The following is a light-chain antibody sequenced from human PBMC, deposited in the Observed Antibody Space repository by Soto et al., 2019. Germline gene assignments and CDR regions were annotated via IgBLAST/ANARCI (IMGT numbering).Light chain of an antibody. CDR2: GAS. Sequence: IVLTQSPGTLSLSPGERATLSCRASQNIGISYLAWYQQKPGQAPRLLIYGASSRATDIPARFSGSGSGTDFTLTISRLEPEAFAVYYCQQYGSSTGTFGQGTKVEI. CDR3: QQYGSSTGT. J-gene: IGKJ1*01. CDR1: QNIGISY. V-gene: IGKV3-20*01.